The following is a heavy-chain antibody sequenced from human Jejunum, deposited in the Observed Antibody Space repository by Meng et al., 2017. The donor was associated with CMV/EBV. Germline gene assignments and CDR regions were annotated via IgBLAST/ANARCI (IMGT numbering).Heavy chain of an antibody. CDR3: ARAVANSGWFDP. Sequence: ASGYTFTNYDINWVRQAPGQVLEWMGWMLPNSGDTGYSQKFQGRVTLTRDISISTAYMELSSLTAEDTAVYYCARAVANSGWFDPWGQGTLVTVSS. CDR1: GYTFTNYD. CDR2: MLPNSGDT. J-gene: IGHJ5*02. V-gene: IGHV1-8*01. D-gene: IGHD1-26*01.